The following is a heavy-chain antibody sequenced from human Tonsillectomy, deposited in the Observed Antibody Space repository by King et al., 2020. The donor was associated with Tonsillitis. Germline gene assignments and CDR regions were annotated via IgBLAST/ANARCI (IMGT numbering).Heavy chain of an antibody. J-gene: IGHJ6*02. CDR1: GFTFDDYA. D-gene: IGHD3-9*01. CDR2: ISWNSRSI. CDR3: AKDRCDILTGRYYYYGMDV. Sequence: QLVQSGGGLVQPGRSLRLSCAASGFTFDDYAMHWVRQAPGKGLEWVSGISWNSRSIDYADSVKGRFTISRDNAKNSLYLQMNSLRTEDTALYYCAKDRCDILTGRYYYYGMDVWGQGTTVTVSS. V-gene: IGHV3-9*01.